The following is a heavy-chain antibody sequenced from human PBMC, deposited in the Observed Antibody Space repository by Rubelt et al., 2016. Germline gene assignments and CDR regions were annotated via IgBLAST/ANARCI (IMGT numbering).Heavy chain of an antibody. J-gene: IGHJ3*02. V-gene: IGHV1-69*04. CDR3: ARDPRSYHAFDI. D-gene: IGHD1-26*01. CDR1: GGTFSSYA. CDR2: IIPILGIA. Sequence: QVQLVQSGAEVKKPGSSVKVSCKASGGTFSSYAISWVRQAPGQGLEWMGRIIPILGIANYERKFRVRLTITADKSTSTAYMGLGSLRAEDTAVYYWARDPRSYHAFDIWGQGRMVTVSS.